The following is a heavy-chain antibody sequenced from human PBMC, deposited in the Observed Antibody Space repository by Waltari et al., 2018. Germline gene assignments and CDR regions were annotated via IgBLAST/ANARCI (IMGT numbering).Heavy chain of an antibody. D-gene: IGHD3-22*01. Sequence: EVQLVESGGGLVKPGGSLRLSCAASGFTFSSYSMNWVRQAPGKGLEWVSSISSSSSYIDYSNSVKGRLTISRDNAKNSLFLQMNSLRAEDTAVYYCARGGLVVVPTTLDYWGQGTLVTVSS. J-gene: IGHJ4*02. CDR1: GFTFSSYS. CDR3: ARGGLVVVPTTLDY. V-gene: IGHV3-21*01. CDR2: ISSSSSYI.